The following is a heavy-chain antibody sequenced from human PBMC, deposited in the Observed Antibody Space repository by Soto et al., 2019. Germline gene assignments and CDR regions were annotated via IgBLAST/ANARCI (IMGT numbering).Heavy chain of an antibody. V-gene: IGHV1-46*01. CDR3: ARAGYCSGGSCLRTFDY. D-gene: IGHD2-15*01. CDR2: INPSGGST. Sequence: ASVKVSCKASGYTFTSYYMHWVRQAPRQGLEWMGIINPSGGSTSYAQKFQGRVTMTRDTSTSTVYMELSSLRSEDTAVYYCARAGYCSGGSCLRTFDYWGQGTLVTVSS. J-gene: IGHJ4*02. CDR1: GYTFTSYY.